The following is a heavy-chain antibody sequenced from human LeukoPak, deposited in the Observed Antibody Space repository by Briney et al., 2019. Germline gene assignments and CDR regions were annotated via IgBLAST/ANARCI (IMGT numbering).Heavy chain of an antibody. CDR1: GHDFSDYW. J-gene: IGHJ6*02. D-gene: IGHD4-23*01. Sequence: ESLKISCRGSGHDFSDYWIGWVRQMPGKGLEWMGIIFPDDSNTIYGPSFQGQVTISVDRSISTAYLQWSSLKASDTAMYYRARSYGGNSFYYYGMDVWGQGTTVTVSS. CDR2: IFPDDSNT. V-gene: IGHV5-51*01. CDR3: ARSYGGNSFYYYGMDV.